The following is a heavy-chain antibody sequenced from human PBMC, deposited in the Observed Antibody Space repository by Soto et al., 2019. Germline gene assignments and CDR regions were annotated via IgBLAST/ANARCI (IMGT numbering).Heavy chain of an antibody. Sequence: EVHLLGSGGGFVQPGGSLRLSCVASGFSFNDYWMNWVRQAPGKGLEWVANIRQDGDETQYVDSVKGLFTIARDNAKKSVHLQMNSVRAEDTAVYFCTAIERWSDFNYWGQGIPVAVSS. CDR2: IRQDGDET. J-gene: IGHJ4*02. CDR3: TAIERWSDFNY. CDR1: GFSFNDYW. D-gene: IGHD2-15*01. V-gene: IGHV3-7*01.